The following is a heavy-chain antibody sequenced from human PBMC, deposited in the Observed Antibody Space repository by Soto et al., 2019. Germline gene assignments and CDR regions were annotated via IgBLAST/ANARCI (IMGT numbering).Heavy chain of an antibody. CDR2: IYYSGRT. V-gene: IGHV4-31*03. J-gene: IGHJ4*02. Sequence: QVQLQESGPGLVKPSPTLSLNCNVSGGSISRGDYYWSWIRQHPGTGLEWIGYIYYSGRTYYNRSLKSRRNISVNTSKNQLPLRLGSVTAADTAVYYCANRYGGFGFYWGQGTLVTVSS. D-gene: IGHD3-16*02. CDR1: GGSISRGDYY. CDR3: ANRYGGFGFY.